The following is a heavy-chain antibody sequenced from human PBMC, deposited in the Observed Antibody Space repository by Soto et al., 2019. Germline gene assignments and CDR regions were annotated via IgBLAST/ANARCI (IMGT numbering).Heavy chain of an antibody. CDR1: GDSVSSNSAS. D-gene: IGHD2-2*01. J-gene: IGHJ3*02. CDR2: TYYRSKWYN. V-gene: IGHV6-1*01. CDR3: ARDRFLKNIVVVPAAIDAFDI. Sequence: SQTLSLTCAISGDSVSSNSASWNWIRQSPSRGLEWLGRTYYRSKWYNDYAVSVKSRITINPDTSKNQFSLQLNSVTPEDTAVYYCARDRFLKNIVVVPAAIDAFDIWGQGTMVTVS.